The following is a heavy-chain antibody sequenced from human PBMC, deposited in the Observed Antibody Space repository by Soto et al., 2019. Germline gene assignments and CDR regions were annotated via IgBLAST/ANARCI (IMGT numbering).Heavy chain of an antibody. J-gene: IGHJ5*02. CDR3: ARGYCSGGSCYLNWFDP. V-gene: IGHV4-30-4*02. Sequence: SETLSLTCTVSGGSISSGDYYWSWIRQPPGKGLEWIGYIYYSGSTYYNPSLKSRVTISVDTSKNQFSLKLSSVTAADTAVYYCARGYCSGGSCYLNWFDPWGQGTLVTVSS. D-gene: IGHD2-15*01. CDR1: GGSISSGDYY. CDR2: IYYSGST.